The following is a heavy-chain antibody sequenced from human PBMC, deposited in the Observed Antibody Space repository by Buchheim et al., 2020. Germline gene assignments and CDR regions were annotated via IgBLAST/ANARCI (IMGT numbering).Heavy chain of an antibody. J-gene: IGHJ4*02. CDR1: GFTFSHYW. Sequence: EVQLVESGGGLVQPGGSLRLSCAASGFTFSHYWMNWVRQAPGKGLQWVASINQGGTETTYVDSVKGRFAISRDNAKNSLFLKMNSLRAEDTAVYYCARDLPPDCWGQGIL. V-gene: IGHV3-7*01. CDR3: ARDLPPDC. CDR2: INQGGTET.